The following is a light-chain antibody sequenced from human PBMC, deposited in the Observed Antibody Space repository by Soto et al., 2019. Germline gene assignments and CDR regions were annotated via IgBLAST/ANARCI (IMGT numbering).Light chain of an antibody. CDR1: ESISIW. Sequence: DLQMTQSPSTLSASIGDTVAITCRASESISIWLAWYQQKPGKAPKVLIYDASSLESGVPSRFSGSGSGTEFTLTISSLQPDDFATYYCQQYNSHVSFGPGTKVDIK. V-gene: IGKV1-5*01. CDR3: QQYNSHVS. J-gene: IGKJ3*01. CDR2: DAS.